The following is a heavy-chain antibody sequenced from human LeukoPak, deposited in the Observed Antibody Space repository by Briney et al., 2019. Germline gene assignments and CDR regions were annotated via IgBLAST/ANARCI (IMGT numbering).Heavy chain of an antibody. J-gene: IGHJ4*02. CDR3: ARGRRYCSGGSCHRTDFDY. V-gene: IGHV4-39*01. Sequence: SETLSLTCTVSGGSISSSSYYWGWIRQPPGKGLEWIGSIYYSGSTYYNPSLKSRVTISVDTSKNQFSLKLSSVTAADTAVYYCARGRRYCSGGSCHRTDFDYWGQGTLVTVSS. CDR2: IYYSGST. D-gene: IGHD2-15*01. CDR1: GGSISSSSYY.